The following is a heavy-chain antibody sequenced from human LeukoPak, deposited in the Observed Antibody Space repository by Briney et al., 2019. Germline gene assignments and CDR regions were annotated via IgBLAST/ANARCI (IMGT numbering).Heavy chain of an antibody. CDR1: GFTFDDYA. CDR3: AKGGTVAGQSYWYFDL. J-gene: IGHJ2*01. Sequence: ARSLSLSCAASGFTFDDYAMHWLRQAPGQGLEWVSGISWNSGSIGYADSVKGRFTISRDNAKNSLYLQMNSLRAEDTALYYCAKGGTVAGQSYWYFDLWGGGTLVTVSS. D-gene: IGHD6-19*01. V-gene: IGHV3-9*01. CDR2: ISWNSGSI.